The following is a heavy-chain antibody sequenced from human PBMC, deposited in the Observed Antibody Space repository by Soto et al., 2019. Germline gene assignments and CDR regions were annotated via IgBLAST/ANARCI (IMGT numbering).Heavy chain of an antibody. J-gene: IGHJ6*02. CDR1: GYTFTSYD. D-gene: IGHD3-3*01. CDR3: ARGGGITIFGVVPHSGMDV. CDR2: MNPNSGNT. Sequence: ASVKVSCKASGYTFTSYDINWVRQATGQGLEWMGWMNPNSGNTGYAQKFQGRVTMTRNTSISTAYMELSSLRSEDTAVYYCARGGGITIFGVVPHSGMDVWGQGTTVTVSS. V-gene: IGHV1-8*01.